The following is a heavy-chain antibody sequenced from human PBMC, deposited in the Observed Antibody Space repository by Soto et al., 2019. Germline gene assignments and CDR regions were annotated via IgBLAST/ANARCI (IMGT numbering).Heavy chain of an antibody. Sequence: ASVKVSCKAIGYSFTSHYMHWVRQAPGQGLEWMGTIYPGGVNIGYAQKFKGRVTMTKDTSTSTVYMELNSLTSEDTAVYYCARDRGWHDLLWGFDPGSKETLVTF. CDR1: GYSFTSHY. J-gene: IGHJ5*02. D-gene: IGHD1-1*01. V-gene: IGHV1-46*03. CDR3: ARDRGWHDLLWGFDP. CDR2: IYPGGVNI.